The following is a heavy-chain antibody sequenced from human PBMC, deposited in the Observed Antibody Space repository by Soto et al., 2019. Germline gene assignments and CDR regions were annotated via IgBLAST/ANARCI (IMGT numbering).Heavy chain of an antibody. CDR3: ARGYYYDSSGYFAVLGY. CDR1: GYTFTSYD. J-gene: IGHJ4*02. Sequence: ASVKVSCKASGYTFTSYDINWVRQATGQGLEWMGWMNPNSGNTGYAQKFQGRVTMTRNTSISTAYMELSSLRSEDTAVYYCARGYYYDSSGYFAVLGYWGQGTLVTVSS. D-gene: IGHD3-22*01. CDR2: MNPNSGNT. V-gene: IGHV1-8*01.